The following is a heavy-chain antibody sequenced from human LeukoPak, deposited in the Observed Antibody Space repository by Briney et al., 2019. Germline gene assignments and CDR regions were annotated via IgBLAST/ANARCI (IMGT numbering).Heavy chain of an antibody. J-gene: IGHJ4*02. CDR1: GFIFDDYD. CDR2: INWNGNTI. Sequence: GGSLRLSCAASGFIFDDYDVNWVRHAPGKGLEWVSHINWNGNTIGYGDSVKGRFTISRDNAKNSLYLQMNSLRAEDTAFYYCARGLMGGYPYFENWGQGTLVTVSS. V-gene: IGHV3-20*04. CDR3: ARGLMGGYPYFEN. D-gene: IGHD3-22*01.